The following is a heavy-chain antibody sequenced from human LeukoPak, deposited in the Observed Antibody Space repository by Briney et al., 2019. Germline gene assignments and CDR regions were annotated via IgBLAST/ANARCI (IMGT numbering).Heavy chain of an antibody. CDR2: MNPNSGDT. CDR1: GYTFTSYD. Sequence: GASVKVSCKASGYTFTSYDINWVRQATGQGLEWMGWMNPNSGDTGHTQKFQGRVTMTRNTSISTVYMELSSLRSEDTAVYYCAREGGSSSWYWGPYYYYYMDVWGKGTTVTVSS. J-gene: IGHJ6*03. D-gene: IGHD6-13*01. CDR3: AREGGSSSWYWGPYYYYYMDV. V-gene: IGHV1-8*01.